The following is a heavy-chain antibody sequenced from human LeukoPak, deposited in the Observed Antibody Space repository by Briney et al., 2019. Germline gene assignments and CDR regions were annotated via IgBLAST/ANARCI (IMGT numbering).Heavy chain of an antibody. CDR1: GGTFSSYA. Sequence: GASVKVSCKASGGTFSSYAISWVRQAPGQGLEWMGWMNPNSGNTGYAQKFQGRVTMTRNTSISTAYMELSSLRSEDTAVYYCARGFEAFDPWGQGTLVTVSS. CDR2: MNPNSGNT. CDR3: ARGFEAFDP. V-gene: IGHV1-8*02. J-gene: IGHJ5*02.